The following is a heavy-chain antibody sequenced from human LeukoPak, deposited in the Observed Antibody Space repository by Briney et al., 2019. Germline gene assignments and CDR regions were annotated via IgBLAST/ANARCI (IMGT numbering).Heavy chain of an antibody. V-gene: IGHV1-46*01. Sequence: ASVKVSCKASGYTFTSYYMHWTRQAPGQGLEWMGIIKPSGVGTGYAQKFQGRVTMTSDTSTSTVYMDLSSLRSEDTAVYYCVREYPGGSFDYWGQGTLVTVSS. CDR1: GYTFTSYY. D-gene: IGHD5-12*01. CDR2: IKPSGVGT. J-gene: IGHJ4*02. CDR3: VREYPGGSFDY.